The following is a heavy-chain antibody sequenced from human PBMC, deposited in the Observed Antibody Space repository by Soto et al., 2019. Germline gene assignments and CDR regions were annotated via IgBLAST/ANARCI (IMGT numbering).Heavy chain of an antibody. D-gene: IGHD3-3*01. Sequence: PSENLSLTCAVYGGSFSGYYWSWIRQPPGKGLEWIGEINHSGSTNYNPSLKSRVTISVDTSKNQFSLKLSSVTAADTAVYYCARGRPIFVVVISYYHHYHLAVWGKGTTVTVSS. CDR2: INHSGST. CDR1: GGSFSGYY. J-gene: IGHJ6*03. V-gene: IGHV4-34*01. CDR3: ARGRPIFVVVISYYHHYHLAV.